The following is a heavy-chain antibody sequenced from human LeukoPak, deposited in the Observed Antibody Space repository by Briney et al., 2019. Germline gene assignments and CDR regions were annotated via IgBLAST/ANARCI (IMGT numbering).Heavy chain of an antibody. Sequence: PGGSLGLSCAASGFTFSSYAMHWVRQAPGKGLEWVAVISYDGSNKYYADSVKGRFTISRDNSKNTLYLQMNSLRAEDTAVYYCARDAFGSIAAQRFDPWGQGTLVTVSS. V-gene: IGHV3-30-3*01. D-gene: IGHD6-6*01. CDR3: ARDAFGSIAAQRFDP. CDR1: GFTFSSYA. J-gene: IGHJ5*02. CDR2: ISYDGSNK.